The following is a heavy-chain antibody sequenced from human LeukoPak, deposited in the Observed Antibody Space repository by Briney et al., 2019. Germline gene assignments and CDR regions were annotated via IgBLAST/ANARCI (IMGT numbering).Heavy chain of an antibody. J-gene: IGHJ5*02. V-gene: IGHV4-4*07. Sequence: SETLSLTCTVSGGSLSSYYWSWIRQPAGKGLEWIGRIYTSVSTNYNPSLKSRVTMSVDTSKNQFSLKLSSVTAADTAVYYCAREGAYCSSTSCYNWFDPWGQGTLVTVSS. CDR3: AREGAYCSSTSCYNWFDP. CDR1: GGSLSSYY. CDR2: IYTSVST. D-gene: IGHD2-2*01.